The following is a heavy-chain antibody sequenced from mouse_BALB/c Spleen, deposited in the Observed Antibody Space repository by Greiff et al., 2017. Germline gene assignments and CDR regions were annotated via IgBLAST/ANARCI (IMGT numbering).Heavy chain of an antibody. V-gene: IGHV5-17*02. CDR2: ISSGSSTI. J-gene: IGHJ4*01. Sequence: DVKLVESGGGLVQPGGSRKLSCAASGFTFSSFGMHWVRQAPEKGLEWVAYISSGSSTIYYADTVKGRFTISRDNPKNTLFLQMTSLRSEDTAMYYCARPAMDYWGQGTSVTVSS. CDR3: ARPAMDY. CDR1: GFTFSSFG.